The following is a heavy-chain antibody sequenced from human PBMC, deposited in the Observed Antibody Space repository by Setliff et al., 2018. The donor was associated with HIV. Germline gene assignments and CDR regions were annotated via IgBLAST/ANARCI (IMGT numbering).Heavy chain of an antibody. J-gene: IGHJ4*02. CDR2: IRDSGVSV. V-gene: IGHV3-23*01. D-gene: IGHD1-1*01. Sequence: GGSLRLSCAASGFSFTNYGMTWVRQAPGKGLEWVSGIRDSGVSVYYADSVMGRFTIYRDNSKNTLYLQVNSLRPEDTARYFCATARIPTGGTSTSFDYWGQGTLVTVSS. CDR1: GFSFTNYG. CDR3: ATARIPTGGTSTSFDY.